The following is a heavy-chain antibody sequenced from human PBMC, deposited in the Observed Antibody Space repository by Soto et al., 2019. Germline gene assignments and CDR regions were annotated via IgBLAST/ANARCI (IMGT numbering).Heavy chain of an antibody. J-gene: IGHJ5*02. V-gene: IGHV1-69*13. CDR2: IIPVFGTP. Sequence: ASVKVSCKASGGTFSSYAISWVRQAPGQGLEWMGGIIPVFGTPDYAQKFQGRLTITADESTSTAHMELRSLRSEDTAVYYCATDKASHAGWFDPWGQGTLVTVSS. CDR1: GGTFSSYA. D-gene: IGHD2-2*01. CDR3: ATDKASHAGWFDP.